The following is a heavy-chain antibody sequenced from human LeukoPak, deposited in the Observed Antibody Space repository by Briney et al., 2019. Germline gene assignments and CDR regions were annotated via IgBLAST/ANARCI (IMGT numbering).Heavy chain of an antibody. CDR3: AKDGARGYSYGPTGTTPGGLDY. J-gene: IGHJ4*02. CDR1: GFAFSSFA. CDR2: IGKSGDSI. V-gene: IGHV3-23*01. D-gene: IGHD5-18*01. Sequence: PGGSLRLSCAASGFAFSSFAMSWVRQAPGKGLEWVSIIGKSGDSIYYADSVKGRFTISRDNSKNTLFLQMNSLRAEDTAVYYCAKDGARGYSYGPTGTTPGGLDYWGQGTLVTVSS.